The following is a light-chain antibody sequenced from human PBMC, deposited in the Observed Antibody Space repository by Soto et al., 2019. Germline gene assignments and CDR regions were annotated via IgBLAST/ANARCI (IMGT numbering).Light chain of an antibody. V-gene: IGLV2-14*01. CDR2: EVR. CDR1: MRDVGAYNL. J-gene: IGLJ1*01. Sequence: QSALTQPDSVSGSAGQSITISCSGTMRDVGAYNLVSWYQQHPGTAPKLIIYEVRNRPSGTSSRFSGCRSGNTASLTISGLQPDDEGDYYCTSYTSASTLHVFGAGTMVTV. CDR3: TSYTSASTLHV.